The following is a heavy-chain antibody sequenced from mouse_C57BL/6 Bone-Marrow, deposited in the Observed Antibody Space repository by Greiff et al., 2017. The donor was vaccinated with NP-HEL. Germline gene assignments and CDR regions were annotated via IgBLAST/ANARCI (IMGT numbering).Heavy chain of an antibody. CDR2: IDPSDSYT. D-gene: IGHD1-1*01. J-gene: IGHJ4*01. Sequence: QVQLQQPGAELVMPGASVKLSCKASGYTFTSYWMHWVKQRPGQGLEWIGEIDPSDSYTNYNQKFKGKSTLTVDKSSSTAYMQLSSLTSEDSAVYYCARRYYGSSYEGVDYYAMDYWGQGTSVTVSS. V-gene: IGHV1-69*01. CDR3: ARRYYGSSYEGVDYYAMDY. CDR1: GYTFTSYW.